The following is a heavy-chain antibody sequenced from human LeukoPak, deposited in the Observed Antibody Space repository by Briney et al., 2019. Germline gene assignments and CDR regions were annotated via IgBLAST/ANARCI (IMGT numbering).Heavy chain of an antibody. CDR1: GYTFNGYY. CDR2: INTNSGVT. J-gene: IGHJ4*02. V-gene: IGHV1-2*02. Sequence: ASVKVSCTASGYTFNGYYLHWVRQAPGQGPEWMGKINTNSGVTDYAQNFQGRVTMTRDTSITTAYMELSRLTSDDTAVYYCARDTGFPFFDFWGQGTLVTVSS. CDR3: ARDTGFPFFDF.